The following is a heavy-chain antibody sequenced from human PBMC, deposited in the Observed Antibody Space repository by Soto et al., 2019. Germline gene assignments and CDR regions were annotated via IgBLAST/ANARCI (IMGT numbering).Heavy chain of an antibody. CDR2: ISSSSSTI. D-gene: IGHD6-13*01. V-gene: IGHV3-48*01. J-gene: IGHJ5*02. CDR1: GFTFSSYS. CDR3: ARHPERIAEIGWFDP. Sequence: VGSLRLSCAASGFTFSSYSMNWVRQAPGKGLEWVSYISSSSSTIYYADSVKGRFTISRDNAKNSLYLQMNSLRAEDTAVYYCARHPERIAEIGWFDPWGQGTLVTVS.